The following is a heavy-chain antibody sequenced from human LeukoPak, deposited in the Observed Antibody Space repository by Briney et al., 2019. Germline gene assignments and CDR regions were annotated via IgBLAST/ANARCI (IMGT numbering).Heavy chain of an antibody. Sequence: GESLKISCKGSGYSFTTYWIGWVRQMPGKGLEWMGIISPTDSDTKYNPSFQAQVTMSADKSISTAYLPWTSLKASDTAIYYCARLNSPSYFDYWGQGTLVIVSS. CDR1: GYSFTTYW. CDR2: ISPTDSDT. J-gene: IGHJ4*02. CDR3: ARLNSPSYFDY. V-gene: IGHV5-51*01. D-gene: IGHD2/OR15-2a*01.